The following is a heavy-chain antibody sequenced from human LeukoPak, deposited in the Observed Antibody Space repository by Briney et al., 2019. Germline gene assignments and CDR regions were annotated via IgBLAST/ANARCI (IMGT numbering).Heavy chain of an antibody. V-gene: IGHV4-59*08. CDR2: IYYRGST. Sequence: SETLSLTCTVSGGSISSYYWSWIRQPPGKGLEWIGYIYYRGSTNYNPSLKSRVTISMDTSKNHFSLRLSSVTAADTAVYYCARHMGGYDYWGQGTLVTVSS. J-gene: IGHJ4*02. D-gene: IGHD5-12*01. CDR1: GGSISSYY. CDR3: ARHMGGYDY.